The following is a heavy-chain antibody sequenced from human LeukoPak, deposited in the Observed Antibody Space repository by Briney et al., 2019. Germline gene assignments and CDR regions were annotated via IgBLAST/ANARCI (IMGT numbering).Heavy chain of an antibody. CDR1: GYTFTGYY. CDR2: IIPNSGGT. Sequence: ASVKVSCKASGYTFTGYYMHWVRQAPGQGLEWMGRIIPNSGGTNYAQNFQGRVTMTRDTSISTAYMELSRLRSDDTAVYYCARRPVRGYSSTDYWGQGTLVTVSS. V-gene: IGHV1-2*06. J-gene: IGHJ4*02. D-gene: IGHD5-18*01. CDR3: ARRPVRGYSSTDY.